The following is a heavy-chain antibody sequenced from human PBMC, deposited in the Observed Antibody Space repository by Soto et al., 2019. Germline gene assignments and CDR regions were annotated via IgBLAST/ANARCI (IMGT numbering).Heavy chain of an antibody. CDR1: GYTFTGYY. CDR3: ARAEARGSGWTAGIIDY. V-gene: IGHV1-2*02. J-gene: IGHJ4*02. D-gene: IGHD6-19*01. Sequence: VASVKVSCKASGYTFTGYYMHWVRQAPGQGLEWMGWINPNSGGTNYAQKFQGRVTMTRGTSISTAYMELSRLRSDDTAVYYCARAEARGSGWTAGIIDYWGQGTLVTVSS. CDR2: INPNSGGT.